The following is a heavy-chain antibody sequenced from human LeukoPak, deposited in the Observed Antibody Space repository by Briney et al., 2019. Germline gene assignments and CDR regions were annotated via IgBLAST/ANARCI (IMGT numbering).Heavy chain of an antibody. D-gene: IGHD3-9*01. CDR1: GFTFSSYS. CDR3: TTGGGYYDILTGYPMDLRRFGY. J-gene: IGHJ4*02. CDR2: IKSKTDGGTT. Sequence: GGSLRLSCAASGFTFSSYSMNWVRQAPGKGLEWVGRIKSKTDGGTTDYAAPVKGRFTISRDDSKNTLYLQMNSLKTEDTAVFYCTTGGGYYDILTGYPMDLRRFGYWGQGTLVTVSS. V-gene: IGHV3-15*01.